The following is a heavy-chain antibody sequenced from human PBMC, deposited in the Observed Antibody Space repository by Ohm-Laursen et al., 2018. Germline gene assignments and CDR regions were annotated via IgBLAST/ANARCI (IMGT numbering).Heavy chain of an antibody. Sequence: SLRLSCSVCVFTSTIYATSWVRQAPGEGQAWVSVIRGSRRNTHYAVSVKGRFIISRDNSKNTLYLQMSSLRAEDTAVYYCAKGVSVSWYTPFDFWGQGTLVTVSS. D-gene: IGHD6-13*01. CDR2: IRGSRRNT. CDR1: VFTSTIYA. CDR3: AKGVSVSWYTPFDF. J-gene: IGHJ4*02. V-gene: IGHV3-23*01.